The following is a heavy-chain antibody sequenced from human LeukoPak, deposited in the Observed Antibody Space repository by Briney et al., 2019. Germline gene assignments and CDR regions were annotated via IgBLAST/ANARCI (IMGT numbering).Heavy chain of an antibody. CDR3: ARLSTVTTSFDY. J-gene: IGHJ4*02. Sequence: SETLSLTCTVSGGSISSYYWSWIRQPAGKGLEWIGRIYTSGTTHYNPSLKSRVTMSVDTSKNQFSLKLSSVTAADTAVYYCARLSTVTTSFDYWGQGTLVTVSS. V-gene: IGHV4-4*07. CDR1: GGSISSYY. CDR2: IYTSGTT. D-gene: IGHD4-17*01.